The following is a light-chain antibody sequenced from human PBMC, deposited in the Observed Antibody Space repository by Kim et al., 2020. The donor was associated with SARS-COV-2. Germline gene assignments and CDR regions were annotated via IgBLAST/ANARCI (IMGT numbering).Light chain of an antibody. Sequence: EIVLTQSPATLSLSPGERATLSCWASQSVSSYLAWFQQKPGQAPRLLIYDASNRATGIPARFSGSGSGTDFTLTISSLEPEDSAVYYCQQRSNWLWTFGQGTKVDIK. CDR2: DAS. V-gene: IGKV3-11*01. CDR3: QQRSNWLWT. J-gene: IGKJ1*01. CDR1: QSVSSY.